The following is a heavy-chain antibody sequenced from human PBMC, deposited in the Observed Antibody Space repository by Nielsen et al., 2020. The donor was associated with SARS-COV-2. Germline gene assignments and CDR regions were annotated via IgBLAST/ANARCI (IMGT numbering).Heavy chain of an antibody. CDR2: ISGYNGDT. CDR3: ARPITNNYYYYHMDV. V-gene: IGHV1-18*04. CDR1: GYTFTNYG. Sequence: ASVKVSCKASGYTFTNYGISWVRQAPGQGLEWMGWISGYNGDTNYAQKFQGRVTMTIDTSTSTAYMELRSLRSDDTAVYYCARPITNNYYYYHMDVWGKGTTVTVSS. D-gene: IGHD1-1*01. J-gene: IGHJ6*03.